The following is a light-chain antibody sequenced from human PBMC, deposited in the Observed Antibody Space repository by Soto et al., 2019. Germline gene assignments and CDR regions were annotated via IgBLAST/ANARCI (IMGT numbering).Light chain of an antibody. CDR2: EVS. CDR1: SSDVGGYNH. J-gene: IGLJ2*01. CDR3: SSYAGSDNFVL. V-gene: IGLV2-14*01. Sequence: QSALTQPASVSGSPGQSITISCTGTSSDVGGYNHVAWYQQYPGKAPKLIIFEVSDRPSGISNRFSGSKSANTASLSISGLQAEDEADYYCSSYAGSDNFVLFGGGTKVTVL.